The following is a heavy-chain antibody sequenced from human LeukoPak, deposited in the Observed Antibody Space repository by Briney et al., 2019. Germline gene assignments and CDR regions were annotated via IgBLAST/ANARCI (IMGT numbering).Heavy chain of an antibody. V-gene: IGHV3-48*01. Sequence: PGGSLRLSCAASGFTFSSYSMNWFRQAPGKGLGWVSYISSSSSTIYYADSVKGRFTISRDNAKNSLYLQMNSLRAEDTAVYYCARADYDYVWGSYHDFDYWGQGTLVTVSS. CDR2: ISSSSSTI. CDR3: ARADYDYVWGSYHDFDY. CDR1: GFTFSSYS. J-gene: IGHJ4*02. D-gene: IGHD3-16*02.